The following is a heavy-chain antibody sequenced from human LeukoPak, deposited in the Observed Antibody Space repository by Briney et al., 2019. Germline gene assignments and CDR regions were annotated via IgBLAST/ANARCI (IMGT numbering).Heavy chain of an antibody. J-gene: IGHJ4*02. Sequence: GGSLRLSCAASGFTFSSYAMGWVGQAPGKGLEWVSAMSGSGGSTYYADSVKGRFTISRDNSKNTLYLQMNSLRAEDTAVYYCAKDGVGLVVITLYYFDYWGQGTLVTVSS. D-gene: IGHD3-22*01. V-gene: IGHV3-23*01. CDR1: GFTFSSYA. CDR2: MSGSGGST. CDR3: AKDGVGLVVITLYYFDY.